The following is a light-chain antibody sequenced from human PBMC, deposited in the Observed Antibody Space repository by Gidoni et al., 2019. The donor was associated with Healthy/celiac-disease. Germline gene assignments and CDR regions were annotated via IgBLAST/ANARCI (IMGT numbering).Light chain of an antibody. CDR1: QSVSSY. J-gene: IGKJ1*01. V-gene: IGKV3-11*01. CDR3: QQRSNWPSWT. CDR2: DAS. Sequence: EIVLTQSPATLSLSPGERATLSCRASQSVSSYLAWYQQKPGQAPRLLIYDASNRATGSPARVSGSVSGTDFTLTISSLEPEDFAVYYCQQRSNWPSWTFGQXTKVEIK.